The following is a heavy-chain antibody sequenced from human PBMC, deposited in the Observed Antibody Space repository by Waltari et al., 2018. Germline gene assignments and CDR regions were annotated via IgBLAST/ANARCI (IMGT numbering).Heavy chain of an antibody. J-gene: IGHJ4*02. CDR2: INPDGSER. D-gene: IGHD1-26*01. Sequence: EVQLVESGGGLVQPGGSLRLSCGASGFTLSSYWMTWVRQAPGKGLEWVCKINPDGSERYYVDSVKGRFTISRDNAKNSLYLQVNSLGAEDTAIYYCARDSGRFYVDYWGQGTLLTVSS. CDR3: ARDSGRFYVDY. V-gene: IGHV3-7*01. CDR1: GFTLSSYW.